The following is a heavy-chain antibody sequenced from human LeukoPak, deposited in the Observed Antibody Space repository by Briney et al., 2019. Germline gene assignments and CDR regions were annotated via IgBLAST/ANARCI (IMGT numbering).Heavy chain of an antibody. D-gene: IGHD3-22*01. V-gene: IGHV4-34*01. CDR2: INHSGST. CDR3: AIQNSYYYDSSGSDACDI. Sequence: SETLSVTCAVYGGSFSGYYWSWIRQPPGKGLEWIGEINHSGSTNYNPSLKSRVTISVDTSKNQFSLKLSSVTAADTAVYYCAIQNSYYYDSSGSDACDIWGQGTMVTVSS. J-gene: IGHJ3*02. CDR1: GGSFSGYY.